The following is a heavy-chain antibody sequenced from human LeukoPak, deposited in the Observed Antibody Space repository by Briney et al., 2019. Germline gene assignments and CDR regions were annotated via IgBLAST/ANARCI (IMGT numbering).Heavy chain of an antibody. CDR2: IRSKANSYAT. Sequence: PGGSLRLSCAASGFTFSGSAMHWVRQASGKGLEWVGRIRSKANSYATAYAASVKGRFTISRDDSKNTAYLQMNSLRGEDTAVYYCAGHFGAWHYFDYWGQGTLVTVSS. D-gene: IGHD3-3*01. CDR3: AGHFGAWHYFDY. V-gene: IGHV3-73*01. J-gene: IGHJ4*02. CDR1: GFTFSGSA.